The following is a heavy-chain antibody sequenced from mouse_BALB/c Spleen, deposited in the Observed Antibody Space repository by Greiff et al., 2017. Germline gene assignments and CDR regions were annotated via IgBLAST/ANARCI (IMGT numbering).Heavy chain of an antibody. D-gene: IGHD2-3*01. CDR2: IWAGGST. Sequence: VQLQESGPGLVAPSQSLSITCTVSGFSLTSYGVHWVRQPPGKGLEWLGVIWAGGSTNYNSALMSRLSISKDNSKSQVFLKMNSLQTDDTAMYYCARGGLLRDYAMDYWGQGTSVTVSS. J-gene: IGHJ4*01. CDR3: ARGGLLRDYAMDY. V-gene: IGHV2-9*02. CDR1: GFSLTSYG.